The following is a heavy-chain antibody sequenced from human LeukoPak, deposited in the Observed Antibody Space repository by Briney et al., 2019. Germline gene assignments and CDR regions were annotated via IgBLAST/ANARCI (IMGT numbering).Heavy chain of an antibody. Sequence: ASVSVSCKTSGYTFTAYAINWVRQAPGQGLEWMGWINTNTGNPTYAQGFTGRLVFSLDTSVSTAYLQINSLEAEDTAVYYCARDPYISPVVSGAPRFDSWGQGALLTVSS. CDR2: INTNTGNP. J-gene: IGHJ4*02. CDR3: ARDPYISPVVSGAPRFDS. V-gene: IGHV7-4-1*02. CDR1: GYTFTAYA. D-gene: IGHD4-23*01.